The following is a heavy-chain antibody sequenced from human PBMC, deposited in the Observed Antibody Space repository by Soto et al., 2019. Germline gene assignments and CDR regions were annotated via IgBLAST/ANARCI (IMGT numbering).Heavy chain of an antibody. CDR1: GYTFSSYA. J-gene: IGHJ4*02. V-gene: IGHV1-3*01. CDR3: ARDTGDGTFDF. D-gene: IGHD7-27*01. CDR2: INAGYGNT. Sequence: QVHLVQSGAEVRKPGASVKVSCKASGYTFSSYAMHWVRQAPGQRLEWMGWINAGYGNTKSSQKFKDRVTISRDTSASTAHMELTSLRSEDTAVYYCARDTGDGTFDFWGQGTLVTVSS.